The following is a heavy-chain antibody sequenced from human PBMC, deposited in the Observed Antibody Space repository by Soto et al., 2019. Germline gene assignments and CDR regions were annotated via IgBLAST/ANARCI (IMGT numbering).Heavy chain of an antibody. J-gene: IGHJ5*02. D-gene: IGHD6-13*01. V-gene: IGHV1-69*12. CDR2: IIPIFGTA. Sequence: QVQLVQSGAEVKKPGSSVKVSCKASGGTFSSYAISWVRQAPGQGLEWMGGIIPIFGTANYAQKFQSRVTITAEESTSTAYMELSSLRSEDTAVYYCARDGVDEAAADPYNWFDPWGQGTLVTVSS. CDR1: GGTFSSYA. CDR3: ARDGVDEAAADPYNWFDP.